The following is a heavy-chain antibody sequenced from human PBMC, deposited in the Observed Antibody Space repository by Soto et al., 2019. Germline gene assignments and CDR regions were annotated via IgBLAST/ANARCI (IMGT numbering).Heavy chain of an antibody. Sequence: QVQLQESGPGLVKPSQTLSLTCTVSGGSISTGGYYWSWIRQHPGKGLEWIGYIYYSGSAYYNPSLMSRVTSSVHTSKNQFSLNLSSVTAADTAVYYCARDVPLYCSGGSCYYSWFDPWGQGTLVTVSS. CDR2: IYYSGSA. V-gene: IGHV4-31*03. CDR3: ARDVPLYCSGGSCYYSWFDP. D-gene: IGHD2-15*01. CDR1: GGSISTGGYY. J-gene: IGHJ5*02.